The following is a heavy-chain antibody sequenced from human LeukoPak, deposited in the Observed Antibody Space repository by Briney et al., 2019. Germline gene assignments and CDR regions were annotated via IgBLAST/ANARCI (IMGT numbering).Heavy chain of an antibody. D-gene: IGHD2-2*01. CDR3: ARGERCSSTSCPKGVDY. CDR2: INHSGST. Sequence: SETLSLTCAVYGGSFSGYYWSWIRQPPGKGREWIGEINHSGSTNYNPSLKSRVTISVDTSKNQFSLKLSSVTAADTAVYYCARGERCSSTSCPKGVDYWGQGTLVTVSS. V-gene: IGHV4-34*01. J-gene: IGHJ4*02. CDR1: GGSFSGYY.